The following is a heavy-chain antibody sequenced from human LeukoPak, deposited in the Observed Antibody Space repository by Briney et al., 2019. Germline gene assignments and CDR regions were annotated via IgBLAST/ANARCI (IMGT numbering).Heavy chain of an antibody. CDR2: IGYDGSKK. J-gene: IGHJ4*02. D-gene: IGHD2-15*01. Sequence: GGSLTLSCAAYGFTFSSYGMHWVRQAPGEVMEWVAYIGYDGSKKYYSDSVKGRLTISRDNSKNTVHLQMNSLGAADTALYFCARDLGGIYYIAYWGQGTLVTVSS. CDR1: GFTFSSYG. CDR3: ARDLGGIYYIAY. V-gene: IGHV3-30*02.